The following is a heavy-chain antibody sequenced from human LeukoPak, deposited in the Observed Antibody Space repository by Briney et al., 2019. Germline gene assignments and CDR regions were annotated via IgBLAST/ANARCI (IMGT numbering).Heavy chain of an antibody. V-gene: IGHV4-34*01. CDR2: INHSGST. Sequence: KSSETLSLTCAVYGGSFSGYYWSWIRQPPGKGLEWIGEINHSGSTNYNPSLKSRVTISVDKSKNQFSLKLSSVTAADTAVYYCARDLTGTLLYWGQGTLVTVSS. D-gene: IGHD1-20*01. J-gene: IGHJ4*02. CDR1: GGSFSGYY. CDR3: ARDLTGTLLY.